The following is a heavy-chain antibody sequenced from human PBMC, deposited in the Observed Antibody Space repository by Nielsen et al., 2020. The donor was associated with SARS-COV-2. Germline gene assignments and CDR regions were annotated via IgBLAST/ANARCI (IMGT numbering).Heavy chain of an antibody. J-gene: IGHJ6*02. CDR1: GGSISSGSYS. CDR3: ARTVDIYGMDV. Sequence: SETLSLTCTVSGGSISSGSYSWSWIRQPAGKGLEWIGRIYTSGSTNYNPSLKSRVTISVDTSKNQFSLKLSSVTAADTAVYYCARTVDIYGMDVWGQGTTVTVSS. CDR2: IYTSGST. V-gene: IGHV4-61*02. D-gene: IGHD2-2*03.